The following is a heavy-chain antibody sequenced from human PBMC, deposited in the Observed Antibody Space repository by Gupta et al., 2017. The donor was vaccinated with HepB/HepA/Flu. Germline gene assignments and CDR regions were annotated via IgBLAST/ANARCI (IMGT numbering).Heavy chain of an antibody. Sequence: QVQLVESGGGVVQPGRSLGLSCAAPGFTFRSYGMDWVRQAPGKGLEWVAVISHDGSNKYYADFVKGRFTISRDNSKDTLYLQMIGLRTEDTAVYYCAKAYGSGSRYYYYGMDVWGQGTTVTVSS. CDR1: GFTFRSYG. J-gene: IGHJ6*02. CDR3: AKAYGSGSRYYYYGMDV. D-gene: IGHD3-10*01. CDR2: ISHDGSNK. V-gene: IGHV3-30*18.